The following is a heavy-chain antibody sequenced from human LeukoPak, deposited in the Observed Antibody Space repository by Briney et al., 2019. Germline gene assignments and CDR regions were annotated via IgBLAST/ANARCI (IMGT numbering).Heavy chain of an antibody. J-gene: IGHJ4*02. CDR2: INPSGGST. CDR3: ARDPKDDSSGYYYFDY. V-gene: IGHV1-46*01. Sequence: ASVKVSCKASGYTFTSYYMHWVRQAPGQGLEWMGIINPSGGSTSYAQKFQGRVTMTRDMSTSTVYMELSSLRSEDTAVYYCARDPKDDSSGYYYFDYWGQGTLVTVSS. D-gene: IGHD3-22*01. CDR1: GYTFTSYY.